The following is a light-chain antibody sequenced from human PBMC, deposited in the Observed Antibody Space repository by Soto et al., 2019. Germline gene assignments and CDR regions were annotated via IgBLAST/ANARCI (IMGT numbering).Light chain of an antibody. CDR1: QSVSSSY. Sequence: EIVLTQSPGTPSLSPLERSTLSFISIQSVSSSYLAWYQQKPGQAPRLLIYGASSRATGIPDRFSGSGSGTDFTLTISRLEPEDFAVYYCQQYGSSPWTFGQGTKVDIK. J-gene: IGKJ1*01. CDR3: QQYGSSPWT. V-gene: IGKV3-20*01. CDR2: GAS.